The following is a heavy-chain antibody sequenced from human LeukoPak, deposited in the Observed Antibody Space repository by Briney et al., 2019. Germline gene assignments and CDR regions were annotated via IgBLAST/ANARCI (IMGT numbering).Heavy chain of an antibody. V-gene: IGHV4-59*01. CDR3: ARAALMVYAGFDP. CDR2: IYYSGST. J-gene: IGHJ5*02. D-gene: IGHD2-8*01. Sequence: SETLSLTCTVSGGSISSYYWSWIRQPPGKGLEWIGYIYYSGSTNYKSSLKSRVTISVDTSKNQFSLKLSSVTAADTAVYYCARAALMVYAGFDPWGQGTLVTVSS. CDR1: GGSISSYY.